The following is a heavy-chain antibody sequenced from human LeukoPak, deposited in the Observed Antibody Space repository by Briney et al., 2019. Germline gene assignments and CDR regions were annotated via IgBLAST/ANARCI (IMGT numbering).Heavy chain of an antibody. J-gene: IGHJ6*02. Sequence: ASVKVSCKASGYTFTSYDINWVRRATGQGLEWMGWMNPNSGNTGYAQKFQGRVTMTRNTSISTAYMELSSLRSEDTAVYYCARGGEYSSGWYGYYYYGMDVWGQGTTVTVSS. D-gene: IGHD6-19*01. CDR3: ARGGEYSSGWYGYYYYGMDV. CDR2: MNPNSGNT. CDR1: GYTFTSYD. V-gene: IGHV1-8*01.